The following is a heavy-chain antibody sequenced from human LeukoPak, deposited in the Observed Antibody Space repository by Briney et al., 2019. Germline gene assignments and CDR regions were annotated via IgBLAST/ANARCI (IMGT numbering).Heavy chain of an antibody. CDR2: IAPSGSYT. Sequence: GEPLRISCKGSGYSFTSYRISWVRQLPGKGLEWWGRIAPSGSYTNYSPSFQGHVTFSADNSITPAYLQWSSRKATETAIYYCARRYWIGGSCYSTFDYWGQGTPGTVSS. D-gene: IGHD2-15*01. CDR1: GYSFTSYR. CDR3: ARRYWIGGSCYSTFDY. V-gene: IGHV5-10-1*01. J-gene: IGHJ4*03.